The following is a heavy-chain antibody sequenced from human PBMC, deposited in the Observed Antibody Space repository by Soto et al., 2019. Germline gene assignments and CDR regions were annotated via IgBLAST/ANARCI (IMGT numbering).Heavy chain of an antibody. CDR2: IYGGDST. D-gene: IGHD2-15*01. CDR1: GFTVSYFY. V-gene: IGHV3-53*01. Sequence: EVQLVESGGGLIQPGGSLRLSCAASGFTVSYFYMNWVRQAPGKGLEWVSGIYGGDSTYYADSVKGRLTTSTNGSKNTVYLQMNSMRAEDTAVYYCAMVDSVDYYYGMDVWGQGTTVTVSS. J-gene: IGHJ6*02. CDR3: AMVDSVDYYYGMDV.